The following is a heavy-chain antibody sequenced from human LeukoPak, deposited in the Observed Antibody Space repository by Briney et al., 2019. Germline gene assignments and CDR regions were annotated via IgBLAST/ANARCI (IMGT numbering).Heavy chain of an antibody. Sequence: KPSETLSLTCTVSGGSISSYYWSWIRQPPGKGLEWIGYMYYSGSTNYNPSLKSRVTISVDTSKKQFSLKLSSVTAADTAVYYCARGSLMGSGSSRGWFDPWGQGTLVTVSS. V-gene: IGHV4-59*08. D-gene: IGHD3-10*01. J-gene: IGHJ5*02. CDR2: MYYSGST. CDR1: GGSISSYY. CDR3: ARGSLMGSGSSRGWFDP.